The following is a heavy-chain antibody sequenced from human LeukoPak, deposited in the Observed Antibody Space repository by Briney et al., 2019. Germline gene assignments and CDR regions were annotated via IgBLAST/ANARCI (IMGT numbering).Heavy chain of an antibody. CDR2: LSNSGDNT. Sequence: GGSLRLSCAASGFTFSSYAMTWVRQAPGKGLDWVSALSNSGDNTYYADSVKGRFTISRDNSKNTLYLQMNSLRAEDTAVYYCAKSKPYYYGSGSYYKNPFDYWGQGTLVTVSS. CDR1: GFTFSSYA. J-gene: IGHJ4*02. V-gene: IGHV3-23*01. CDR3: AKSKPYYYGSGSYYKNPFDY. D-gene: IGHD3-10*01.